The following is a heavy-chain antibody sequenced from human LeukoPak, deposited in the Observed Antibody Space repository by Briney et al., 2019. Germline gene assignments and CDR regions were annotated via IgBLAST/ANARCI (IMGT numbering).Heavy chain of an antibody. D-gene: IGHD1-14*01. Sequence: PGGSLRLSCVASGFIFSTYAMNWVRQAPGKGLEWVSNLCCSDINTYYADSVKGRFTISRDISKNTLYLQMNSLRAEDTAVYYCAKEITGFDYWGQGTLVTVSS. V-gene: IGHV3-23*01. J-gene: IGHJ4*02. CDR3: AKEITGFDY. CDR2: LCCSDINT. CDR1: GFIFSTYA.